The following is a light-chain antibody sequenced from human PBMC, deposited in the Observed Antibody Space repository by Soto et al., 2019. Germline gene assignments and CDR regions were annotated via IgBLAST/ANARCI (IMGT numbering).Light chain of an antibody. V-gene: IGKV2-28*01. CDR1: QSLLHSNGYYY. J-gene: IGKJ3*01. Sequence: DIVMTQSPLSLPVTPGEPASISCRSSQSLLHSNGYYYLDWYLQKPGQPPQLLIYLGSNRASGVPDRFSGSGSGTDFTLKISRVEAEDVGVYYCMQALQTPFTFGPGTKVDIK. CDR3: MQALQTPFT. CDR2: LGS.